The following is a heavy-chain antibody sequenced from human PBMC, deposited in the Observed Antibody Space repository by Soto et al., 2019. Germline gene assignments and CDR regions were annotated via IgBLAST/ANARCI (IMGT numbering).Heavy chain of an antibody. J-gene: IGHJ4*02. V-gene: IGHV4-39*01. CDR1: GGSISSSDYY. D-gene: IGHD3-10*01. CDR3: ARGIGRGSESYWVY. Sequence: SETLSLTCTVPGGSISSSDYYWGWIRQPPGKGLEWIGNIYYSGSASYNPSLKSRVTISVDTSKNQVSLKLSSVTAADTAFYYCARGIGRGSESYWVYWGQGTLVTVSS. CDR2: IYYSGSA.